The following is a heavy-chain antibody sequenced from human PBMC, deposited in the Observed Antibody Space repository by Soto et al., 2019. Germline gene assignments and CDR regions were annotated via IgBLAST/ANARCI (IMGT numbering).Heavy chain of an antibody. CDR3: VKSRGGNNFDFFD. CDR2: VRGNGDPP. CDR1: GFTFSSYA. D-gene: IGHD5-12*01. J-gene: IGHJ4*02. Sequence: GGSLRLSCSASGFTFSSYAMHWVRQALGKRLEYVSGVRGNGDPPFYADSVKGRFTISRDNSKNTLYLQMSSLSADDTAVYYCVKSRGGNNFDFFDWGQGALVTVSS. V-gene: IGHV3-64D*06.